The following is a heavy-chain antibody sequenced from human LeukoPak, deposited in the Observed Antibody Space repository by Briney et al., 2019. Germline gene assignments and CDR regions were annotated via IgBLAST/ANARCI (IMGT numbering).Heavy chain of an antibody. CDR2: ISSSGSTI. D-gene: IGHD6-13*01. Sequence: PGGSLRLSCAASGFTFSSYEMNWVRQAPGKGLEWVSYISSSGSTIYYADSVKGRFTISRDNAKNSLYLQMNSLRAEDTALYYCAKDSSSWFVSEHWGQGTLVTVSS. J-gene: IGHJ1*01. CDR1: GFTFSSYE. V-gene: IGHV3-48*03. CDR3: AKDSSSWFVSEH.